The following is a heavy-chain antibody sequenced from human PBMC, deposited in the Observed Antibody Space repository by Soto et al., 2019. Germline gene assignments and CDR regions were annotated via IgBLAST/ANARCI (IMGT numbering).Heavy chain of an antibody. V-gene: IGHV3-21*01. CDR1: GFPFGSYS. J-gene: IGHJ4*02. Sequence: GGSLRLSCAASGFPFGSYSMNWVRQAPGKGLEWISSISSRSTYIYYADSVKGRFTISRDTAKDSLYLQMNSLRVEDTAMYFCARDDILNNHFDYWGQGTLVTVSS. D-gene: IGHD3-9*01. CDR3: ARDDILNNHFDY. CDR2: ISSRSTYI.